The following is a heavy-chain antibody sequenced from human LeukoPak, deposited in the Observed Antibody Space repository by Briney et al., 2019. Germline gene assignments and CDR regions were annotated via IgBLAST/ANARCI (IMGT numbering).Heavy chain of an antibody. D-gene: IGHD2-2*01. CDR1: GGSISSYY. CDR3: ARDRDLYCSSTSCLRKNAFDI. V-gene: IGHV4-4*07. CDR2: IYTSGST. J-gene: IGHJ3*02. Sequence: SETLSLTCTVSGGSISSYYWSWIRQPAGKGLEWIGRIYTSGSTNYNPSLKSRVTMSVDTSKNQFSLKLSSVTAADTAVYYCARDRDLYCSSTSCLRKNAFDIWGQGTMVTVSS.